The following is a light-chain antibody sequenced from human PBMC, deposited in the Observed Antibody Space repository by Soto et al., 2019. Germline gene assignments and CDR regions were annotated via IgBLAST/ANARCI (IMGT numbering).Light chain of an antibody. V-gene: IGKV3-20*01. J-gene: IGKJ2*01. Sequence: EIVLTQSPGTLSLSPGERATLSCRASQSVSSINLAWYQQKSGQAPRLLIYGASSRATGIPDRFSGSGSGTDFTLTISRLGPEDFAVYYCQQYASSQVYTFGQGTKLEIK. CDR1: QSVSSIN. CDR3: QQYASSQVYT. CDR2: GAS.